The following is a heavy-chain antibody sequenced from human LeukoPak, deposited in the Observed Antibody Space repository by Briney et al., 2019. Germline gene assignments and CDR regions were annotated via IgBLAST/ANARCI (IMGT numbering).Heavy chain of an antibody. D-gene: IGHD3-3*01. CDR2: ISTSGNT. J-gene: IGHJ4*02. Sequence: SSETLSLTCSVSSGFISNYYWSWIRQPAGKGLEWIGRISTSGNTNYSPSPKSRVTMSVDTSKNQFFLNLRSVTAADTAVYYCARDSRYYDFWSGYLDYWGQGALVTVSS. CDR3: ARDSRYYDFWSGYLDY. CDR1: SGFISNYY. V-gene: IGHV4-4*07.